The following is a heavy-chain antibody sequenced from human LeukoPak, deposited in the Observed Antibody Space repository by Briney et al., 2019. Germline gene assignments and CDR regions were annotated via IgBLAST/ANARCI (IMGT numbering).Heavy chain of an antibody. CDR2: ISGSGGGT. Sequence: GGSLTLLCAASGFTLCRYTTIGLRQAPEKGLEWVSTISGSGGGTYYADSVKGRFTISRDDSKNTLYLQMNSLRAEDTAVYYCVKHLGRYRNSCFDYVDQGTVITVSS. J-gene: IGHJ4*02. CDR3: VKHLGRYRNSCFDY. D-gene: IGHD1-26*01. CDR1: GFTLCRYT. V-gene: IGHV3-23*01.